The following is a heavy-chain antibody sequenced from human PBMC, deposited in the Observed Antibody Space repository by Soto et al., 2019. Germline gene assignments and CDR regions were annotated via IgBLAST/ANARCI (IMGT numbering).Heavy chain of an antibody. D-gene: IGHD3-22*01. CDR3: ARDSNYYDSSSVDY. V-gene: IGHV3-30-3*01. CDR1: GLTFSSYA. CDR2: ISYDGSNK. J-gene: IGHJ4*02. Sequence: GGSLRLSCAASGLTFSSYAMHWVRQAPGKGLEWVAVISYDGSNKYYADSVKGRFTISRDNSKNTLYLQMNSLRAEDTAVYYCARDSNYYDSSSVDYWGQGTLVTVSS.